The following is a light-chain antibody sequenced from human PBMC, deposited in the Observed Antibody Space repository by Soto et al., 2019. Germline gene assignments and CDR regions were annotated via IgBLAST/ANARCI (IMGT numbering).Light chain of an antibody. CDR2: QDT. V-gene: IGLV3-1*01. CDR1: KLGDKY. Sequence: SYELTQPPSVSVSPGQTASVTCSGDKLGDKYVCWYQQRPGQSPVLVIYQDTKRPSGIPERFSGSNSGNTATLTISGTQAMDEADYYCQAWDRTTAVFGGGTKLTVL. J-gene: IGLJ2*01. CDR3: QAWDRTTAV.